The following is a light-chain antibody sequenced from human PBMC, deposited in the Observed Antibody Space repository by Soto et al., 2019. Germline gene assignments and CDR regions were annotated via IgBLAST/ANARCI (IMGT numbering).Light chain of an antibody. Sequence: QSALTQPPSVSGAPGQRVTISCTGSSSNIGSTYDVQWYQQLPGTAPKLLIHGNTDRPSGAPDRFSGSKSGTSASLAITGLQADDEADYYCQSYDDSLSVHYVFGTGTKLTVL. CDR3: QSYDDSLSVHYV. CDR1: SSNIGSTYD. CDR2: GNT. V-gene: IGLV1-40*01. J-gene: IGLJ1*01.